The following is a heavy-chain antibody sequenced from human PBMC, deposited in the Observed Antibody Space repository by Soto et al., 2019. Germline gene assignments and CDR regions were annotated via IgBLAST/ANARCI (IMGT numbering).Heavy chain of an antibody. D-gene: IGHD3-3*01. CDR1: GFTFSSYG. V-gene: IGHV3-30*18. CDR3: AKDLYDFWSGYPPYNWFDP. Sequence: PGGSLRLSCAASGFTFSSYGMHWVRQAPGKGLEWVAVISYDGSNKYYADSVKGRFTISRDNSKNTLYLQMNSLRAEDTAVYYCAKDLYDFWSGYPPYNWFDPWGQGTLVTV. J-gene: IGHJ5*02. CDR2: ISYDGSNK.